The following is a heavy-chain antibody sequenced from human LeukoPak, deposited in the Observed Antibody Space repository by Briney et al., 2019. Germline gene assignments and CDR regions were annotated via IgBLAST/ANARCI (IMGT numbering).Heavy chain of an antibody. V-gene: IGHV3-30*18. CDR2: ISYDGSNK. CDR1: GFTFSSYG. J-gene: IGHJ4*02. CDR3: AKVQKGAAAGPDY. D-gene: IGHD6-13*01. Sequence: GGSLRLSCSASGFTFSSYGMHWVRQAPDKGLEWVAVISYDGSNKYYADSVKGRFTISRDNSKNTLYLQMNNLRAEDTAVYYCAKVQKGAAAGPDYWGQGTLVTVSS.